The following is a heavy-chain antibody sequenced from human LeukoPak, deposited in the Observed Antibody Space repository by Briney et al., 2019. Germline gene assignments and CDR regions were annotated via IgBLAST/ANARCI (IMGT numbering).Heavy chain of an antibody. J-gene: IGHJ6*02. D-gene: IGHD6-19*01. CDR1: GFNFDAYA. CDR2: ISLNSGII. V-gene: IGHV3-9*01. Sequence: GGSLRLSCAASGFNFDAYAMHWVRQAPGKGLEWVSSISLNSGIIDYADSVKGRFTISRDNAKNSLYLQMNSLRAEDTALYYCTKDIGKFYTSGWNYFSMDVWGQGTTVTVSS. CDR3: TKDIGKFYTSGWNYFSMDV.